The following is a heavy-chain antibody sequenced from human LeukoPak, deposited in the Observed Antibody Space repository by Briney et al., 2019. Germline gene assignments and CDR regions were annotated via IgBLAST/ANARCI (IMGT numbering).Heavy chain of an antibody. J-gene: IGHJ6*03. CDR3: ASIRATVTYYYYYYMDV. CDR2: INHSGST. D-gene: IGHD4-11*01. V-gene: IGHV4-34*01. Sequence: SETLSLTCAVYGGSFSGYYWSWIRQPPGKGLEWIGEINHSGSTNYNPSLKSRVTISVDKSKNQFSLKLSSVTAADTAVYYCASIRATVTYYYYYYMDVWGKGTTVTVSS. CDR1: GGSFSGYY.